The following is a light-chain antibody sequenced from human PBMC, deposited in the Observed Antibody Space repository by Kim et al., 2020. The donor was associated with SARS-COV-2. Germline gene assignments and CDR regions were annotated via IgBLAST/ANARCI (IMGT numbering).Light chain of an antibody. CDR2: GKN. CDR1: SLRSYY. Sequence: SSELTQDPAVSVALGQTVRITCQGDSLRSYYATWYQQKPGQAPILVIYGKNNRPSGIPDRFSGSSSGNTASLTIAGPQAGDEADYYCLSRDSNNNVLFGGGTQLTVL. V-gene: IGLV3-19*01. CDR3: LSRDSNNNVL. J-gene: IGLJ2*01.